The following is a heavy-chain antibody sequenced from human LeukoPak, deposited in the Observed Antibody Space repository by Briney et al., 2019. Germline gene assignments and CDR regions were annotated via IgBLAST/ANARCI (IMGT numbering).Heavy chain of an antibody. Sequence: SETLSLTCAIYIESFSGYYWTWIRQPPGKGLGWIGEINHSGTTNYNPSLKSRVTISADTSKNQFSLKLTSVTAADTATYYCARVRGDLSIDYWGQGNLVTVSS. CDR1: IESFSGYY. CDR3: ARVRGDLSIDY. CDR2: INHSGTT. D-gene: IGHD2-21*02. J-gene: IGHJ4*02. V-gene: IGHV4-34*01.